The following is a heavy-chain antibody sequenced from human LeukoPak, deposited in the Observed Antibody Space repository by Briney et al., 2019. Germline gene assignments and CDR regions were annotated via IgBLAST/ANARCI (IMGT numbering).Heavy chain of an antibody. V-gene: IGHV4-34*01. CDR3: ARVTTVILAFDI. D-gene: IGHD4-17*01. Sequence: SETLSLTCAVYSGSFSGYYWTWFRQPPGKGLEWIGEFNHSWGANYNPSLKSRVTISVDTSKNQFSLKLSSVTAADTAVYYCARVTTVILAFDIWGQGTMVTVSS. J-gene: IGHJ3*02. CDR2: FNHSWGA. CDR1: SGSFSGYY.